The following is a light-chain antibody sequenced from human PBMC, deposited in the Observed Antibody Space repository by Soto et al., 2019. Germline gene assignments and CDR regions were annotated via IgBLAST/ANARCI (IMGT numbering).Light chain of an antibody. CDR1: SSNIGSNS. J-gene: IGLJ1*01. CDR2: SNN. Sequence: QSVLTQPPSASGTPGQRVSISCSGSSSNIGSNSVNWYQQLPGTAPKLLIYSNNNRPSGVPDRISGSKYGASASLAISGLQSEEEADYYCAAWDDSLNGPVFGTGTKLTVL. CDR3: AAWDDSLNGPV. V-gene: IGLV1-44*01.